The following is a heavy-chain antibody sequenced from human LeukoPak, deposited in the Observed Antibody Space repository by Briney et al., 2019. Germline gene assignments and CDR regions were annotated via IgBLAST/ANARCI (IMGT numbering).Heavy chain of an antibody. D-gene: IGHD5-12*01. CDR3: ARGGSGYDFDF. J-gene: IGHJ4*02. Sequence: GGSLRLSCAASGFTFTSYGMHWVRQAPGKGLEWVAVIWYDGSNKYYVNSVKGRFTISRDNSKNTLYLQMNSLRAEDTAVYYCARGGSGYDFDFWGQGTLVTVSS. CDR2: IWYDGSNK. V-gene: IGHV3-33*01. CDR1: GFTFTSYG.